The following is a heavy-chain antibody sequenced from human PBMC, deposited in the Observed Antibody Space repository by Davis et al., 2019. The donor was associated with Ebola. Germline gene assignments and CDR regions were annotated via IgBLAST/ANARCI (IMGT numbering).Heavy chain of an antibody. V-gene: IGHV4-34*01. D-gene: IGHD6-13*01. Sequence: MPGGSLRLSCAVYGGSFSGYYWSWIRQPPGKGLEWIGEINHSGSTNYNPSLKSRVTISVDTSKNQFSLKLSSVTAADTAVYYCASRIGSIAAAGTGFDYWGQGTLVTVSS. CDR2: INHSGST. CDR1: GGSFSGYY. CDR3: ASRIGSIAAAGTGFDY. J-gene: IGHJ4*02.